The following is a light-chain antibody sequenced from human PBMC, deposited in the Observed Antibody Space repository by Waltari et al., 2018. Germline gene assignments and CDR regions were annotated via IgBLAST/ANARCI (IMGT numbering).Light chain of an antibody. CDR2: AAS. CDR3: QQYYNSPWT. V-gene: IGKV3-20*01. J-gene: IGKJ1*01. Sequence: PGARATHPCSSNQSISNNYLAWYQQRPGQAPRLLIYAASSRATGIPDRFSGSASGTDFTLTISRLEPEDVAVYFCQQYYNSPWTFGQGTKVEIK. CDR1: QSISNNY.